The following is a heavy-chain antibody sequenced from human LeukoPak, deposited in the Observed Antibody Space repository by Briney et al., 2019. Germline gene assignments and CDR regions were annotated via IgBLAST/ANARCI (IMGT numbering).Heavy chain of an antibody. CDR2: ISASGGTT. V-gene: IGHV3-23*01. J-gene: IGHJ4*02. CDR1: GFTFSSYA. CDR3: AKGDSNFDF. D-gene: IGHD3/OR15-3a*01. Sequence: PGGSLRLSCAASGFTFSSYAMNWVRQAPGKGLEWVSDISASGGTTYSADSVKGRFTISRDNSKNTLYLQMNSLRAEDTAVYYCAKGDSNFDFWDQGTLVTVSS.